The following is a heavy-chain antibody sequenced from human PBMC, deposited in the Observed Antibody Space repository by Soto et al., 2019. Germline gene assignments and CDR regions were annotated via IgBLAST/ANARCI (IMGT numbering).Heavy chain of an antibody. CDR1: GFTFTTYG. CDR3: ARDERYCTGGSCYSEFYFHF. J-gene: IGHJ4*02. D-gene: IGHD2-15*01. Sequence: LVQSGAEVKKPGASVKVSCRASGFTFTTYGISWMRQAPGQGPEWMGWISLQNGYTKFAQKFQGRVTMTTDSTTNTAHMELRNLTSDDTAVYYCARDERYCTGGSCYSEFYFHFWGQGTLVTVSS. V-gene: IGHV1-18*04. CDR2: ISLQNGYT.